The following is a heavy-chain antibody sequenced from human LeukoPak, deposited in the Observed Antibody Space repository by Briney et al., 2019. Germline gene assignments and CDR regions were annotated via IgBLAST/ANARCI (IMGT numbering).Heavy chain of an antibody. Sequence: GGPLRLSCAASGFTFSSYGMHWVRQAPGKGLEWVTVISYDGSNKYYADSVKGRFTISRDNSKNTLYLQMNSLRAEDTAVYYCAKDASYGYPVPSYYFDYWGQGTLVTVSS. V-gene: IGHV3-30*18. CDR2: ISYDGSNK. CDR3: AKDASYGYPVPSYYFDY. D-gene: IGHD5-18*01. J-gene: IGHJ4*02. CDR1: GFTFSSYG.